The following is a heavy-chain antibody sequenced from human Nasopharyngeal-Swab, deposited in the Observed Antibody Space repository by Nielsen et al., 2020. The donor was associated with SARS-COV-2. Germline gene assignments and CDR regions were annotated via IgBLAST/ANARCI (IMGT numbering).Heavy chain of an antibody. CDR3: ATGDPYYYDSSGQKGDYYYYYGMDV. CDR1: GYTFTSYA. CDR2: INTNTGNP. V-gene: IGHV7-4-1*02. J-gene: IGHJ6*02. D-gene: IGHD3-22*01. Sequence: ASVKVSCKASGYTFTSYAMNWVRQAPGQGLEWMGCINTNTGNPTYAQGFTGRLVFSLDTSVSTAYLQISSLKAEDTAVYYCATGDPYYYDSSGQKGDYYYYYGMDVWGQGTTVTVSS.